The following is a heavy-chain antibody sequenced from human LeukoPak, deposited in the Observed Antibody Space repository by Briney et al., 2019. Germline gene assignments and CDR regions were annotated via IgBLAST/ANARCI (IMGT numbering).Heavy chain of an antibody. CDR2: IYSGGST. V-gene: IGHV3-53*01. J-gene: IGHJ4*02. CDR1: GFTVSSNY. D-gene: IGHD3-10*01. Sequence: EGSLRLSCAASGFTVSSNYMSWVRQAPGKGLEWVSVIYSGGSTYYADSVKGRFTISRDNSKNTLYLQMNSLRAEDTAVYYCARVLYGSGRYYFDYWGQGTLVTVSS. CDR3: ARVLYGSGRYYFDY.